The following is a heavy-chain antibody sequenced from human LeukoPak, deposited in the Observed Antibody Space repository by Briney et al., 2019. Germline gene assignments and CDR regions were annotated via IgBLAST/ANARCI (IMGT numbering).Heavy chain of an antibody. J-gene: IGHJ4*02. CDR2: IYSGDST. CDR1: GGSISSGGYY. V-gene: IGHV3-66*01. D-gene: IGHD6-19*01. CDR3: AVVDSSGWYCHDY. Sequence: RASETLSLTCTVSGGSISSGGYYWSWVRQAPGKGLEWVSVIYSGDSTYYADSVKGRFTISRDISKNTLYLQMNSLRAEDTAVYYCAVVDSSGWYCHDYWGQGTLVTVSS.